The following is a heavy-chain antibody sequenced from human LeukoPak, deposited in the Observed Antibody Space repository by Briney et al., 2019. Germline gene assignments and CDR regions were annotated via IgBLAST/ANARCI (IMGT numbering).Heavy chain of an antibody. Sequence: PGGSLRLSCAASGFTFSTYWMSWVRQAPGKGLEWVANIKRDGSEKYYVDSVKGRFTISRDNGKNSLYLQMNSLRAEDTAEYFCAKRGVVIRVILVGFHKEAYYFDSWGQGALVTVSS. J-gene: IGHJ4*02. V-gene: IGHV3-7*03. CDR3: AKRGVVIRVILVGFHKEAYYFDS. D-gene: IGHD3-22*01. CDR1: GFTFSTYW. CDR2: IKRDGSEK.